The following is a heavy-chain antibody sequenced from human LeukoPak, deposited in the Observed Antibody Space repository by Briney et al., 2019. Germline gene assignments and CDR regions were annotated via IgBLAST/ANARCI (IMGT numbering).Heavy chain of an antibody. CDR3: ATSGNYYLKY. CDR2: ITSSSTNI. V-gene: IGHV3-48*02. CDR1: GFTFSTYN. Sequence: GGSLRLSCAASGFTFSTYNMNWVRQAPGKGLEWVSHITSSSTNIYYADSVKGRFTISRDNAKNALTLQMNSLRDEDTAVYYCATSGNYYLKYWGQGTLVTVSS. D-gene: IGHD1-26*01. J-gene: IGHJ4*02.